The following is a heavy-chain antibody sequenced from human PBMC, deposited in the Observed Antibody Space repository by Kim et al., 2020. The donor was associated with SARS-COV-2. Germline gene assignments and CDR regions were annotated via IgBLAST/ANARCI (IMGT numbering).Heavy chain of an antibody. CDR1: GFIFSGYG. CDR3: ATDDEGQPAESPAFDM. Sequence: GGSLRLSCAASGFIFSGYGMHWVRQAPGKGLEWVAVIWHDGSTKYYTDSVKGRFTISRDNSKNTLFLQMNSLKSEDTAVYFCATDDEGQPAESPAFDMWGQGTVLTVPS. V-gene: IGHV3-33*03. D-gene: IGHD6-13*01. CDR2: IWHDGSTK. J-gene: IGHJ3*02.